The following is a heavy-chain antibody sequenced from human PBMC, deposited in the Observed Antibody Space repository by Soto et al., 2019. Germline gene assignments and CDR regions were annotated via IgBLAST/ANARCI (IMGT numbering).Heavy chain of an antibody. CDR1: GYTFTGYA. CDR3: ARAVTVPADFDY. J-gene: IGHJ4*02. CDR2: INAGNGNT. Sequence: ASVKVSCKASGYTFTGYAMHWVRQAPGQRLEWMGWINAGNGNTKYSQKFQGRVTITRDTSASTAYMELSSLRSEDTAVYYCARAVTVPADFDYWGQGTLVTVSS. D-gene: IGHD6-19*01. V-gene: IGHV1-3*01.